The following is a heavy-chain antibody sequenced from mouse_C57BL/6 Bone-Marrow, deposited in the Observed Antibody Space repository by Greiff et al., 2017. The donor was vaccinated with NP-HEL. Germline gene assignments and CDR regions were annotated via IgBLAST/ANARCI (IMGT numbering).Heavy chain of an antibody. CDR2: IHPNSGST. CDR3: ARGGITTVVPYYFDY. Sequence: VQLQQPGAELVKPGASVKLSCKASGYTFTSYWMHWVKQRPGQGLEWIGMIHPNSGSTNYNEKFKSKATLTVDKYSSTAYMQLSSLTSADSAVYYFARGGITTVVPYYFDYWGQGTTLTVSS. J-gene: IGHJ2*01. CDR1: GYTFTSYW. D-gene: IGHD1-1*01. V-gene: IGHV1-64*01.